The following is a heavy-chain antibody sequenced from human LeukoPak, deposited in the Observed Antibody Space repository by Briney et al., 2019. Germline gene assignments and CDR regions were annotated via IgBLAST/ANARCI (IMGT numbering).Heavy chain of an antibody. J-gene: IGHJ6*03. CDR2: IYTSGST. V-gene: IGHV4-61*02. CDR1: GGSISSGSYY. D-gene: IGHD6-25*01. Sequence: SETLSLTCTVSGGSISSGSYYWSWIRQPAGKGLEWIGRIYTSGSTNYNPSLKSRVTISVDTSKNQFSLKLSSVTAADTAVYYCARGRSIIAAKYYYYYYYMDVWGKGTTVTVSS. CDR3: ARGRSIIAAKYYYYYYYMDV.